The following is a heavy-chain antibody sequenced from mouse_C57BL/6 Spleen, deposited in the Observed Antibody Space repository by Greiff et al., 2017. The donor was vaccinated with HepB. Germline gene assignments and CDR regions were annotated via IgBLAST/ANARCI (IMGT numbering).Heavy chain of an antibody. J-gene: IGHJ2*01. Sequence: VQLQQSGAELVKPGASVKISCKASGYAFSSYWLNWVKQRPGKGLEWIGQIYPGDGDTNYNGKFKGKATLTADKSSSTAYMQLSSLTSEDSAVYFCARKGGGSSFDYWGQGTTLTVSS. D-gene: IGHD1-1*01. CDR2: IYPGDGDT. V-gene: IGHV1-80*01. CDR1: GYAFSSYW. CDR3: ARKGGGSSFDY.